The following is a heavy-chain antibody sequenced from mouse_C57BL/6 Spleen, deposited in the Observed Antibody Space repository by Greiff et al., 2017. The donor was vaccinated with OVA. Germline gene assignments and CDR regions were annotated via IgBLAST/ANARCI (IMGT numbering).Heavy chain of an antibody. CDR1: GYSFTGYY. CDR2: INPSTGGT. D-gene: IGHD3-2*02. V-gene: IGHV1-42*01. Sequence: EVMLVESGPELVKPGASVKISCKASGYSFTGYYMNWVKQSPEKSLEWIGEINPSTGGTTYNQKFKAKATLTVDKSSSTAYMQLKSLTSEDSAVYYCARSLDSSGYDYWGQGTTLTVSS. CDR3: ARSLDSSGYDY. J-gene: IGHJ2*01.